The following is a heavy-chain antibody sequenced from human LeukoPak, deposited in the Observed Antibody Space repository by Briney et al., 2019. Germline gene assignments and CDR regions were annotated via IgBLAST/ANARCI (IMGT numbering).Heavy chain of an antibody. CDR2: INPSVGRA. Sequence: ASVKVSCKASGYTFSNYYMHWVRQAPGQGLEWMGIINPSVGRASSAQKFQGRVTMTGDTSTSTVYMELSSLRSDDTAVYYCARDYHGSGSLTTFDYWGQGTLVTVSS. J-gene: IGHJ4*02. D-gene: IGHD3-10*01. V-gene: IGHV1-46*01. CDR1: GYTFSNYY. CDR3: ARDYHGSGSLTTFDY.